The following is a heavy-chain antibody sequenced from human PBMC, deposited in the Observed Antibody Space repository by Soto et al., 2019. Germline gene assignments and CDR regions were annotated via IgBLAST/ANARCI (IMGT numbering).Heavy chain of an antibody. Sequence: LQTLSLTCSFSGGSISSYYWSLIRQPPGKGLEWIGYIYYSRSTNYNPSLKSRVPISVDTSKNQFSLKLSSVTAADTAVYYCAGSGISSGWYKKPANWFDPWGQGTLVTVSS. CDR2: IYYSRST. CDR1: GGSISSYY. V-gene: IGHV4-59*01. D-gene: IGHD6-19*01. J-gene: IGHJ5*01. CDR3: AGSGISSGWYKKPANWFDP.